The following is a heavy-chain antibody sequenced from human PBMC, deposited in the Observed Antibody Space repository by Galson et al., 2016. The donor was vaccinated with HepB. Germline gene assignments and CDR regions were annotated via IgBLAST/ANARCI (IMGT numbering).Heavy chain of an antibody. CDR1: GFTFDDYA. J-gene: IGHJ4*02. CDR3: AKGGDVLKWFGDPQLGYYLDY. V-gene: IGHV3-9*01. D-gene: IGHD3-10*01. Sequence: SLRLSCAASGFTFDDYAMHWVRQAPGKGLEWVSGISWNSGSIGYADSVKGRFTISRDNAKNSLYLQMNSLRAEDTALHYCAKGGDVLKWFGDPQLGYYLDYWGQGTLVTVSS. CDR2: ISWNSGSI.